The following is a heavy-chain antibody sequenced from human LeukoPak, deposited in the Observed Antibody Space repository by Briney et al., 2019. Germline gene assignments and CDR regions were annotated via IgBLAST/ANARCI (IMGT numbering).Heavy chain of an antibody. D-gene: IGHD5-24*01. CDR3: ARRSQMATIDFDY. CDR2: IYPADSDT. CDR1: GYSFTNYW. V-gene: IGHV5-51*01. J-gene: IGHJ4*02. Sequence: GESLKISCKGSGYSFTNYWIGWVRQVPGKGLEWMGIIYPADSDTRYSPSFQGQVTISADKSISTAYLQWSSLKASDTAMYYCARRSQMATIDFDYWGQGTLVTVSS.